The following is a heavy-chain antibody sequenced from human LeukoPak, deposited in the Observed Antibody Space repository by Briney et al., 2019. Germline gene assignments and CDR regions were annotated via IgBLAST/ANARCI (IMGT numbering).Heavy chain of an antibody. J-gene: IGHJ4*02. Sequence: MTGGSLRLSCAASGFTFSSYAMSWVRQAPGKGLEWVSSISSSSSYIYYADSVKGRFTISRDNAKNSLYLQMNSLRAEDTAVYYCARAFPWELLHMCSDYWGQGTLVTVSS. D-gene: IGHD1-26*01. CDR1: GFTFSSYA. V-gene: IGHV3-21*01. CDR3: ARAFPWELLHMCSDY. CDR2: ISSSSSYI.